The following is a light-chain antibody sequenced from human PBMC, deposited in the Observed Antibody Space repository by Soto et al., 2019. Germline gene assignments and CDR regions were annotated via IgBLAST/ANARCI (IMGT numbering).Light chain of an antibody. J-gene: IGLJ2*01. V-gene: IGLV1-44*01. CDR1: SSNIGSYT. CDR3: AAWDDSLNGVV. CDR2: SNS. Sequence: QSVLTQPPSASGTPGQRVTISCSGSSSNIGSYTVNWYQQLPGTAPKLLIYSNSQRPSGVPDRFSGSKSGTSASLAISGLQSEDEADYYCAAWDDSLNGVVFGGGTQLTVL.